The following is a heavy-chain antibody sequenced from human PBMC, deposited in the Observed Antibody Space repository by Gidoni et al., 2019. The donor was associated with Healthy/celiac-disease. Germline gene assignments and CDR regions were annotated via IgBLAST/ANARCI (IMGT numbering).Heavy chain of an antibody. J-gene: IGHJ4*02. CDR3: ARTATSGRTDY. Sequence: QVQLQESGPGLVMPSATLSLTCTVSGGSISSYYWSWNRQPPRKGLEWIGYIYYSGSTNYNPSLKSLVTISVDTSKNQFSLKLSSVTAADTAVYYCARTATSGRTDYWGQGTLVTVSS. D-gene: IGHD6-25*01. V-gene: IGHV4-59*01. CDR1: GGSISSYY. CDR2: IYYSGST.